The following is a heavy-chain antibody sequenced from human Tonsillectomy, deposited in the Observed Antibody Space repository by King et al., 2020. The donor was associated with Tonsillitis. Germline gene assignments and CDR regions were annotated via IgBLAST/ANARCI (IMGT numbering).Heavy chain of an antibody. V-gene: IGHV1-69*01. CDR1: GGTFSSYA. Sequence: VQLVESGAEVKKPGSSVKVSCKASGGTFSSYAISWVRQAPGQGLEWMGGIIPIFGTANYAQKFQGRVTITADESTSTAYMELSSLRSEDTAVYYCARVPCSGGSPHRCLRHYYGMDVWGQGTTVTVSS. D-gene: IGHD2-15*01. J-gene: IGHJ6*02. CDR3: ARVPCSGGSPHRCLRHYYGMDV. CDR2: IIPIFGTA.